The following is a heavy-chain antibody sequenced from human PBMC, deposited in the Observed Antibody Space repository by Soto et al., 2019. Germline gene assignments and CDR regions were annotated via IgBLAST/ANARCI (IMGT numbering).Heavy chain of an antibody. CDR1: RGSISSSIYY. CDR2: IYYSVSA. J-gene: IGHJ4*02. CDR3: ASPYYDILTGYYNDY. D-gene: IGHD3-9*01. Sequence: SVTLSFPWTASRGSISSSIYYWGWLRQPPGKRLESIGCIYYSVSAYYNPSLKCRVTISVDTSKNQFSLKLSSVCASDTAVYYCASPYYDILTGYYNDYWGQGTLVTVSS. V-gene: IGHV4-39*01.